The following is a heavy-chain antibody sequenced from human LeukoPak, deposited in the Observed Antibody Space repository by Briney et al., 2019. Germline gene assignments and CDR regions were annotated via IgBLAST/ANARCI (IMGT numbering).Heavy chain of an antibody. D-gene: IGHD6-19*01. V-gene: IGHV1-18*01. CDR1: GYTFTSYG. CDR2: ISAYNGIT. Sequence: ASVKVSCKASGYTFTSYGISWVRQAPGQGLEWMGWISAYNGITNYAQKLQGRVTMTTDTSTSTAYMELRSLRSDDTAMYYCARVDVIAVAGSTDFDYWGQGTLVTVSS. CDR3: ARVDVIAVAGSTDFDY. J-gene: IGHJ4*02.